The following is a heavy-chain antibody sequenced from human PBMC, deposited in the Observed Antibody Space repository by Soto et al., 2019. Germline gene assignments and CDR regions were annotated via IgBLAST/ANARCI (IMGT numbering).Heavy chain of an antibody. CDR3: ARQGGRRTYYYYYGMDV. CDR2: IKHDGSEK. D-gene: IGHD3-16*01. J-gene: IGHJ6*02. V-gene: IGHV3-7*01. Sequence: EVQLVESGGGLVQPGGSLRLSCTASGFTFSSYWMSWVHQAPGKGLEWVANIKHDGSEKNYVDSVKGRFTISTDNAKNSVFLQMNSLRAEDTAVYYCARQGGRRTYYYYYGMDVWGQGTTVTVSS. CDR1: GFTFSSYW.